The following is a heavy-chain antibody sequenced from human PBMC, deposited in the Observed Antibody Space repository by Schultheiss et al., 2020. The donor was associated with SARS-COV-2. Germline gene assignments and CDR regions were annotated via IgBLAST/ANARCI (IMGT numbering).Heavy chain of an antibody. D-gene: IGHD1-26*01. CDR2: ISGSGGST. CDR1: GFTFSSYA. V-gene: IGHV3-23*01. CDR3: ARGSYSGSYYRRDCDY. Sequence: GGSLRLSCAASGFTFSSYAMSWVRQAPGKGLEWVSAISGSGGSTYYADSVKGRFTISRDNAKNSLYLQMNSLRDEDTAVYYCARGSYSGSYYRRDCDYWGQGTLVTVSS. J-gene: IGHJ4*02.